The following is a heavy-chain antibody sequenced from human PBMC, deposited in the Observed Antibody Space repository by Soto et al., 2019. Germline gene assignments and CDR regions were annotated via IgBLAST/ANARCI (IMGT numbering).Heavy chain of an antibody. Sequence: VQLLESGGGLVQPGGSLRLSCAVSGFSFSNSAMTWVRQAPGKGLEWVSGISGSGDITYNTDSVKGRFAISRDTSKNVVYLQMRSLRAEDTAVYYCAKVLQWVLRYHDWFFDYWGQGTLVTVSS. D-gene: IGHD3-9*01. CDR1: GFSFSNSA. J-gene: IGHJ4*02. V-gene: IGHV3-23*01. CDR2: ISGSGDIT. CDR3: AKVLQWVLRYHDWFFDY.